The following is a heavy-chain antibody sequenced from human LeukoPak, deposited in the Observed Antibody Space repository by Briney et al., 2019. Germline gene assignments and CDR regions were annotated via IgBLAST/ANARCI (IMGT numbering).Heavy chain of an antibody. V-gene: IGHV1-69*05. CDR1: GGTFSSYA. CDR3: ARNPDGYGGLYFDY. CDR2: IIPIFGTA. J-gene: IGHJ4*02. Sequence: GASVKVSCKASGGTFSSYAISWVRQAPGQGLEWMGGIIPIFGTANYVQKFQGRVTITTDESTSTAYMELSSLRSEDTAVYYCARNPDGYGGLYFDYWGQGTLVTVSS. D-gene: IGHD4-23*01.